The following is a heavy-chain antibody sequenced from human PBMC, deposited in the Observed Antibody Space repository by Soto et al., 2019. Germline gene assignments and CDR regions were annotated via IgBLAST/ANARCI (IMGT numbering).Heavy chain of an antibody. D-gene: IGHD3-22*01. V-gene: IGHV5-10-1*01. J-gene: IGHJ3*02. CDR2: IDPSDSYT. Sequence: GESLKISCKGSGYSFTTYWIGWVRQMPGKGLEWMGRIDPSDSYTNYSPSFQGHVTISADKSISTAYLQWSSLKASDTAMYYCARPPRGGYSPIGIWGQGTMVTVSS. CDR1: GYSFTTYW. CDR3: ARPPRGGYSPIGI.